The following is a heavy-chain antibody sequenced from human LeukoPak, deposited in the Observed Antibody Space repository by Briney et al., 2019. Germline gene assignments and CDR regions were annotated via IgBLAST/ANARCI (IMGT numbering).Heavy chain of an antibody. V-gene: IGHV6-1*01. CDR3: ARSTGPIDY. J-gene: IGHJ4*02. CDR2: TYYRSKWHT. D-gene: IGHD1-1*01. CDR1: GDSVSSNSAA. Sequence: SQTLSLTCAISGDSVSSNSAAWNWIRQSPSRGLEWLGRTYYRSKWHTYYAASVKSRIAINRDTSKNQFSLQLNSVTPEDTAVYYCARSTGPIDYWGQGTLVTVSS.